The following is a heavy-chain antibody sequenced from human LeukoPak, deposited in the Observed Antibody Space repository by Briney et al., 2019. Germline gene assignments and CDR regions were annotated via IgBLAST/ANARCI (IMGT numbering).Heavy chain of an antibody. Sequence: GASVKVSCKASGYTFTGYYMHWVRQAPGQGLEWMGWINPNSGGTNYAQKFQGRVTMTRVTSISTAYMELSRLRSDDTAVYYCARSLSPGDYLANWFDPWGQGTLVTVSS. V-gene: IGHV1-2*02. J-gene: IGHJ5*02. CDR1: GYTFTGYY. CDR2: INPNSGGT. D-gene: IGHD4-17*01. CDR3: ARSLSPGDYLANWFDP.